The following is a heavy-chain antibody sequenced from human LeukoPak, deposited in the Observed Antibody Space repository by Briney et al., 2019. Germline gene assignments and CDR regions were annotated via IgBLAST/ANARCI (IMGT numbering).Heavy chain of an antibody. Sequence: ASVKVSCKVSGYTLTELSMHWVRQAPGKGLEWMGGFDPEDGETIYAQKFQGRVTMTEDTSTDTAYMELSSPRSEDTAVYYCATAYPRGNYYYYGMDVWGQGTTVTVSS. V-gene: IGHV1-24*01. CDR3: ATAYPRGNYYYYGMDV. J-gene: IGHJ6*02. CDR1: GYTLTELS. D-gene: IGHD3-10*01. CDR2: FDPEDGET.